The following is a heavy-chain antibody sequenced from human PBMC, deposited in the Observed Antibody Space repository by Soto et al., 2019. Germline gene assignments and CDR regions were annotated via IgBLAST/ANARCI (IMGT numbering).Heavy chain of an antibody. CDR2: LIPIFGTA. CDR1: GGTFSSYA. D-gene: IGHD2-2*01. J-gene: IGHJ6*02. Sequence: SVKVSCKASGGTFSSYAISWVRQAPGQGLEWMGGLIPIFGTANYAQKFQGRVTITADESTSTAYMELSSLRSEDTAVYYCARESTIPVARTSPLPIYYYYGTDVWAQGTTVTVS. CDR3: ARESTIPVARTSPLPIYYYYGTDV. V-gene: IGHV1-69*13.